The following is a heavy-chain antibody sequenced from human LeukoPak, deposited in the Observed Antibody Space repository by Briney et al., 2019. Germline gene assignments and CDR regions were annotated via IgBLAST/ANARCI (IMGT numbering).Heavy chain of an antibody. CDR1: GGSVSSGSYY. Sequence: SETLSLTCTVSGGSVSSGSYYWSWIRQPLGKGLEWIGYIYYSGSTNYNPSLKSRVTISVDTSKNQFSLELSSVTAADTAVYYCARVLSSGWYSRAYFDYWGQGRLVTVSS. V-gene: IGHV4-61*01. D-gene: IGHD6-19*01. CDR3: ARVLSSGWYSRAYFDY. J-gene: IGHJ4*02. CDR2: IYYSGST.